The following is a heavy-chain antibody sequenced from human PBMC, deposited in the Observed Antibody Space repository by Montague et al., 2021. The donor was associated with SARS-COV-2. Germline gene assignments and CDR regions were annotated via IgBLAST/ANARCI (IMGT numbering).Heavy chain of an antibody. D-gene: IGHD6-19*01. CDR1: GDSVSSNSAA. CDR3: ARGADRYYFYGMDV. CDR2: TYYRSEWYN. Sequence: CAISGDSVSSNSAARNWIRQFPSRGLERLGRTYYRSEWYNEYAVSVNSRITINPDTSKNQFSLQVNSVTPEDTAVYYCARGADRYYFYGMDVWGQGTTVTVSS. J-gene: IGHJ6*02. V-gene: IGHV6-1*01.